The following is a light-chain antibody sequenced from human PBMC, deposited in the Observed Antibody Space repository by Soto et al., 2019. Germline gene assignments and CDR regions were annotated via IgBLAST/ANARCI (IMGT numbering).Light chain of an antibody. Sequence: DIQMTQSPSSLSASVGDRVTITCRASQGISNYLAWYQQKPGKVPKLLIYAASTLQSGVPSRFSGSGSGTDFTLTITSLQPEDVATYYCQRYNSAPFLTFGGGTKVEIK. V-gene: IGKV1-27*01. CDR3: QRYNSAPFLT. CDR1: QGISNY. J-gene: IGKJ4*01. CDR2: AAS.